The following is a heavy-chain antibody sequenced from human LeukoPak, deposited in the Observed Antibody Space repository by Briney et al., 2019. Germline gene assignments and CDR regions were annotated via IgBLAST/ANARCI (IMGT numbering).Heavy chain of an antibody. CDR3: VIAAAGRGSFDY. CDR1: GFTFSSYA. CDR2: ISGSGGST. Sequence: GGSLRLSCAASGFTFSSYAMSWVRQAPGKGLEWVSAISGSGGSTYYADSVKGRFTISRDNSKNTLYLQMNSLGAEDTAVYYCVIAAAGRGSFDYWGQGTLVTVSS. D-gene: IGHD6-13*01. J-gene: IGHJ4*02. V-gene: IGHV3-23*01.